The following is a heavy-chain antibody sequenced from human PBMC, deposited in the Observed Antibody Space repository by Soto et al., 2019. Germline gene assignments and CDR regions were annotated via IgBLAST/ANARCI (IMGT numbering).Heavy chain of an antibody. D-gene: IGHD3-22*01. V-gene: IGHV1-18*04. CDR1: GYTFTSYG. Sequence: ASVKVSCKASGYTFTSYGISWVRQAPGQGLEWMGWISAYNGNTNYAQKLQGRVTMTTDTSTSTAYRELRSLRSDDTAVYYCARGVRRGYYASLNYWGQGTLVTVSS. CDR3: ARGVRRGYYASLNY. J-gene: IGHJ4*02. CDR2: ISAYNGNT.